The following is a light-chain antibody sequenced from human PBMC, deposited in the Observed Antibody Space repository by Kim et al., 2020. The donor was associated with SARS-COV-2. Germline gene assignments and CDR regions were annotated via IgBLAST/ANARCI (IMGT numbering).Light chain of an antibody. CDR1: HSISSH. CDR3: QQYNNWPLT. V-gene: IGKV3-15*01. Sequence: EIVMTQSPVTLSVSPGERATLSCRASHSISSHLAWYQQKPGQAPRLLIYGASARATGIPASFSGSGSGTEFTLTISNLQSEDFAVYYCQQYNNWPLTFGGGTKVDIK. J-gene: IGKJ4*01. CDR2: GAS.